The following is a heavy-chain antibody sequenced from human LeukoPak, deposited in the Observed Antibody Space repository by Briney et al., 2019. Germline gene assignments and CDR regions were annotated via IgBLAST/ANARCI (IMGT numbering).Heavy chain of an antibody. J-gene: IGHJ2*01. Sequence: PSETLSLTCTVSGGSISSSSYYWGWIGQPPGKGLEWIGSIYYSGSTYYNPSLKSRVTISVDTSKNQFSLKLSSVTAADTAVYYCARLTTVVDWYFDLWGRGTLVTVSS. CDR2: IYYSGST. CDR3: ARLTTVVDWYFDL. CDR1: GGSISSSSYY. V-gene: IGHV4-39*01. D-gene: IGHD4-23*01.